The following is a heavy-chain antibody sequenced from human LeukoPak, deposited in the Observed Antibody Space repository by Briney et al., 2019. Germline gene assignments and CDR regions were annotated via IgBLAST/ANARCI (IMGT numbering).Heavy chain of an antibody. Sequence: SETLSLTCTVSGGSISSSSYYWGWIRQPPGKGLEWIGSIYYSGSTYYNPSLKSRVTISVDTSKNQFSLKLSSVTAADTAVYYCARGTPYRYYDSSGYYSAWGQGTLVTVSS. J-gene: IGHJ5*02. CDR3: ARGTPYRYYDSSGYYSA. V-gene: IGHV4-39*07. CDR1: GGSISSSSYY. D-gene: IGHD3-22*01. CDR2: IYYSGST.